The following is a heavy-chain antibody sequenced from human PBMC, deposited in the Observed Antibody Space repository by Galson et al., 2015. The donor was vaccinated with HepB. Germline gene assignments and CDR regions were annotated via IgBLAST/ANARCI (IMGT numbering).Heavy chain of an antibody. CDR2: INPNSGGT. CDR3: ARYCSGGSCYWDYYYGMDV. Sequence: SVKVSCKASGYTFTGYYMHWVRQAPGQGLEWMGRINPNSGGTNYAQKFQGRVTMTRDTSISTAYMELSRLRSDDTAVYYCARYCSGGSCYWDYYYGMDVWGQGTTVTVSS. CDR1: GYTFTGYY. J-gene: IGHJ6*02. V-gene: IGHV1-2*06. D-gene: IGHD2-15*01.